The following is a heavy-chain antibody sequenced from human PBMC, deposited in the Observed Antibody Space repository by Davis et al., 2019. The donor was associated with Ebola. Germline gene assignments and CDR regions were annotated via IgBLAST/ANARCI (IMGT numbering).Heavy chain of an antibody. J-gene: IGHJ4*02. D-gene: IGHD3-3*01. CDR3: ARGGPFTIFGVVTKKELDY. CDR2: ISSSSSYI. CDR1: GFTFSSYS. Sequence: PGGSLRLSCAASGFTFSSYSMNWVRQAPGKGLEWVSSISSSSSYIYYADSVKGRFTISRDNAKNSLYLQMNSLRAEDTAVYYCARGGPFTIFGVVTKKELDYWGQGTLVTVSS. V-gene: IGHV3-21*01.